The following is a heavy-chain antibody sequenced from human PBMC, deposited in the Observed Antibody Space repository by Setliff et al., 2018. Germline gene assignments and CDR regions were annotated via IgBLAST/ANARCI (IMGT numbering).Heavy chain of an antibody. V-gene: IGHV1-2*02. Sequence: ASVKVSCKASGYTFTGYYMHWVRQAPGQGLEWMGWINPNSGGTNYAQKFQGRVTMTRDTSISTAYMELSRLRSDDTAVYYCARDFGTITMIVVVIGYWGQGTLGTVS. J-gene: IGHJ4*02. CDR3: ARDFGTITMIVVVIGY. CDR2: INPNSGGT. D-gene: IGHD3-22*01. CDR1: GYTFTGYY.